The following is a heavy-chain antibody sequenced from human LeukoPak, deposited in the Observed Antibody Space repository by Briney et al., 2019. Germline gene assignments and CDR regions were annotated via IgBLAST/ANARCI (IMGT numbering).Heavy chain of an antibody. Sequence: GESLQISCLCCRHSYTSHWISWVRHMPGKGLEWMGIIYGGDSDTRYSPSFQGQVTISADKTISTAYLQWSSLKDWDSAMYYCARDSCSYSGDCYADYWGQGTLVTVSS. CDR3: ARDSCSYSGDCYADY. CDR2: IYGGDSDT. J-gene: IGHJ4*02. V-gene: IGHV5-51*01. CDR1: RHSYTSHW. D-gene: IGHD2-21*02.